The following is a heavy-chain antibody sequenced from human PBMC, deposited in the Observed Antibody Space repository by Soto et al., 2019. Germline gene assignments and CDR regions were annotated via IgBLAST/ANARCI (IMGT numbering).Heavy chain of an antibody. D-gene: IGHD5-12*01. V-gene: IGHV1-2*02. CDR3: ARESGGATATLHYYYFYMDV. CDR2: INPNSGVT. J-gene: IGHJ6*03. CDR1: GDRFTDYY. Sequence: QVQLVQSGAEVKEPGASVTVSCRASGDRFTDYYMHWVRQAPGQGLEWMGWINPNSGVTKYAQKFQGRVTMTTDTYIRTAYLQLSRLGFDATAIYYCARESGGATATLHYYYFYMDVWGTGTTVTVPS.